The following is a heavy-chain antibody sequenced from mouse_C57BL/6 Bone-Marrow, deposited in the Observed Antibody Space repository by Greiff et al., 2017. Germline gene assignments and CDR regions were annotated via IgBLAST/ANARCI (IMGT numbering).Heavy chain of an antibody. Sequence: EVQLQQSGPELVKPGASVKISCKASGYSFTGYYMHWVKQSSEKSLEWIGEINPSTGGTSYNQKFKGKATLTVDKSSSTAYMQLKSLTSEDSAVYYCARRVYYGSSYVPHYYAMDYWGQGTSVTVSS. CDR1: GYSFTGYY. J-gene: IGHJ4*01. CDR3: ARRVYYGSSYVPHYYAMDY. D-gene: IGHD1-1*01. V-gene: IGHV1-43*01. CDR2: INPSTGGT.